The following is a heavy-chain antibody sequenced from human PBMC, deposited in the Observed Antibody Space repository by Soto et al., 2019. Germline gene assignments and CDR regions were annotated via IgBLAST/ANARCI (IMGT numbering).Heavy chain of an antibody. CDR2: VNQDGSEK. CDR1: GFAFRSVW. J-gene: IGHJ3*02. CDR3: ARGDYYDSSGPFSDAFDI. V-gene: IGHV3-7*04. Sequence: SGGSLRLSCAASGFAFRSVWMSWVRQAPGKGLEWVANVNQDGSEKYYVDSVKGRFTISRDNAKNSLYLQMNSLRAEDTAVYYCARGDYYDSSGPFSDAFDIWGQGIMVTVS. D-gene: IGHD3-22*01.